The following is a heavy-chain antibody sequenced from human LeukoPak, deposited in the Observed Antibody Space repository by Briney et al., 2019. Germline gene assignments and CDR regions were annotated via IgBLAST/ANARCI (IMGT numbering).Heavy chain of an antibody. V-gene: IGHV3-7*01. CDR3: ARDSYDFWSGYYTGFGYYYYMDV. D-gene: IGHD3-3*01. CDR1: GFTFSSYW. Sequence: GGSLRLSCAASGFTFSSYWMSWVRQAPGKGLEWVANIKQDGSEKYLVDSVKGRFTISRDNAKNSLYLQMNSLRAEDTAVYYCARDSYDFWSGYYTGFGYYYYMDVWGKGTTVTVSS. J-gene: IGHJ6*03. CDR2: IKQDGSEK.